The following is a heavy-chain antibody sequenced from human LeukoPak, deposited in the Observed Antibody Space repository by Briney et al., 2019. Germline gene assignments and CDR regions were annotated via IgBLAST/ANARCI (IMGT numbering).Heavy chain of an antibody. J-gene: IGHJ3*02. CDR1: GGSISSYY. CDR2: IYTSGST. V-gene: IGHV4-4*07. D-gene: IGHD5-18*01. CDR3: ARGSVRGSIGYSYGIDAFDI. Sequence: SETLSLTCTVSGGSISSYYWSWIRQPAGKGLEWIGRIYTSGSTNYNPSLTSRVTMSVDTSKNQFSLKLSSVTAADTAVYYCARGSVRGSIGYSYGIDAFDIWGQGTMVTVSS.